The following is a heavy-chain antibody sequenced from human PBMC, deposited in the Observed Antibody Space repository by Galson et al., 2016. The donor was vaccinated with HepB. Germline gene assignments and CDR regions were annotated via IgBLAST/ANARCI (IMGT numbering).Heavy chain of an antibody. D-gene: IGHD1-7*01. Sequence: SVKVSCKASGYTLTNHGLHWVRRAPGQGLEGLEWMGWINAGTGDPQYSQKLQGRITITRDASANTAYMELSSLRSEDTAVYYCARDGEFNWNSRAYSMDVWGQGTRSPSP. CDR2: INAGTGDP. J-gene: IGHJ6*02. CDR1: GYTLTNHG. CDR3: ARDGEFNWNSRAYSMDV. V-gene: IGHV1-3*01.